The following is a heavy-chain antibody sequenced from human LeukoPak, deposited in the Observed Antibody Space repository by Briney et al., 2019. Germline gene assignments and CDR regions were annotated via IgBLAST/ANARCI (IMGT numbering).Heavy chain of an antibody. CDR1: GGSISSSSYY. CDR2: IYFSGST. D-gene: IGHD1-1*01. CDR3: ARVGDWNDLVY. Sequence: SGPTLVKPSETLSLTCTVSGGSISSSSYYWAWIRQPPGKGLEWIGSIYFSGSTYYNPSLKSRVTISVDTSKNQFSLKLSSVTAADTAVYYCARVGDWNDLVYWGQGTLVTVSS. J-gene: IGHJ4*02. V-gene: IGHV4-39*07.